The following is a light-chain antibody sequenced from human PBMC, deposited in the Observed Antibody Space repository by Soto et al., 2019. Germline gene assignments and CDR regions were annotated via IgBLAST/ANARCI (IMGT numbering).Light chain of an antibody. CDR2: GSS. Sequence: EIVLTQSPGTLSLSPGERATLSCKASQSIVSNYLAWYQRRPGQAPRLLIYGSSSRATDIPARFGGSGSGTDFTLTITRLESEDFAVYYCQQYGSSPPTFGQGTKVEFK. CDR1: QSIVSNY. J-gene: IGKJ1*01. CDR3: QQYGSSPPT. V-gene: IGKV3-20*01.